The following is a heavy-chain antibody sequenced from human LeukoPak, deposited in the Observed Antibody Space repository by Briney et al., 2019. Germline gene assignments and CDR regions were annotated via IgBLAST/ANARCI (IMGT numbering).Heavy chain of an antibody. D-gene: IGHD6-13*01. CDR1: GFTFSSYA. CDR3: AKDQNSSSWPPKRDYYMDV. J-gene: IGHJ6*03. Sequence: GGSLRPSCAASGFTFSSYAMSWVRQAPGKGLDWVSAISGSGGSTYYADSVKGRFTISRDNSKNTLYLQMNSLRAEDTAVYYCAKDQNSSSWPPKRDYYMDVWGKGTTVTVSS. CDR2: ISGSGGST. V-gene: IGHV3-23*01.